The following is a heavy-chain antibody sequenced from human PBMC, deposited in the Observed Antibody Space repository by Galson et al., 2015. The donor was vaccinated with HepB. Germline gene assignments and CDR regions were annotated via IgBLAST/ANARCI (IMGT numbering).Heavy chain of an antibody. CDR3: ARHSIAAAGTSWFDP. Sequence: QSGAEVKKPGESLKISCKGSGYSFTSYWISWVRQMPGKGLEWMGRIDPSDSYTNYSPSFQGHVTISADKSISTAYLQWSSLKASDTAMYYCARHSIAAAGTSWFDPWGQGTLVTVSS. V-gene: IGHV5-10-1*01. D-gene: IGHD6-13*01. CDR1: GYSFTSYW. J-gene: IGHJ5*02. CDR2: IDPSDSYT.